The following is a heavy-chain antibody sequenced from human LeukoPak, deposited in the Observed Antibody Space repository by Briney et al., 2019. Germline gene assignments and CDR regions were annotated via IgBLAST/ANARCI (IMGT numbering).Heavy chain of an antibody. CDR3: ATSGSGWSTKKDALEI. J-gene: IGHJ3*02. D-gene: IGHD6-19*01. V-gene: IGHV4-4*07. CDR2: AYTSGTT. CDR1: GASVSIYY. Sequence: SETLSLTCFVSGASVSIYYWGWIRQPAGKGLEWIGRAYTSGTTYYNPSLRSRVTVSVDTSTNQFSLKMTSMTAADTAVYYCATSGSGWSTKKDALEIWGQGTTVTVSS.